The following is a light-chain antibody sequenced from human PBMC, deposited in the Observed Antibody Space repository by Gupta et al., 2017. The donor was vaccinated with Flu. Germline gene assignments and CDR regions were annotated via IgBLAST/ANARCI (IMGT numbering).Light chain of an antibody. V-gene: IGKV2D-29*01. Sequence: DIVMTQTPLSLSFTPGQTASISCNSSQSLRDRDGRTYLYWYLQKPGQPPQLLVSEVSNRFSGVPDRFSGSGSGTDFSLEISRVEDEDVGVYYCGQSNRLPITFGQGTQLQIK. CDR1: QSLRDRDGRTY. CDR3: GQSNRLPIT. CDR2: EVS. J-gene: IGKJ5*01.